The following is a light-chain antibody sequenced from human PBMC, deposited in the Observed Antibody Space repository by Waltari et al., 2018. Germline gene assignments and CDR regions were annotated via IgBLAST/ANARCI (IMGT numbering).Light chain of an antibody. V-gene: IGKV3-20*01. J-gene: IGKJ1*01. CDR3: QHYVTLPAT. CDR1: QSVSRA. Sequence: EIVLTQSPGTLSLSPGERATLSCRASQSVSRALAWYQQKPGQAPRLLIYGTSIRATGIPDRFSGSGSGTDFSLTISRLESEDFAVYYCQHYVTLPATFGQGTKVEIK. CDR2: GTS.